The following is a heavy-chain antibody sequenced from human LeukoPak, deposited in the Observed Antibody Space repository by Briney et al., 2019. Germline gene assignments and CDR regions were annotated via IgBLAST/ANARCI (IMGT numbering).Heavy chain of an antibody. CDR2: INHSGST. J-gene: IGHJ5*02. V-gene: IGHV4-34*01. CDR3: ARASTVTTYWFDP. Sequence: SETLSLTCAVYGGSFSGYYWSWIRQPPGKGLEWIGEINHSGSTNYNPSFKSRVTISVDTSKNQFSLKLSSVTAADTAVYYCARASTVTTYWFDPWGQGTLVTVSS. CDR1: GGSFSGYY. D-gene: IGHD4-17*01.